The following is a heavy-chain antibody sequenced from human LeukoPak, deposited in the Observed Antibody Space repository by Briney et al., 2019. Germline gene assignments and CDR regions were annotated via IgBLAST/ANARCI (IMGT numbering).Heavy chain of an antibody. Sequence: GGSLRLSCAASGFTFSSYWMSWVRQAPGKGLEWVANIKQDGSEKYYVDSVKGRFTISRDNAKNSLYLQMNSLRAEDTAVYLCVKDQADGYTNYGDYWGHGTLVTVSS. D-gene: IGHD5-24*01. CDR2: IKQDGSEK. V-gene: IGHV3-7*03. J-gene: IGHJ4*01. CDR1: GFTFSSYW. CDR3: VKDQADGYTNYGDY.